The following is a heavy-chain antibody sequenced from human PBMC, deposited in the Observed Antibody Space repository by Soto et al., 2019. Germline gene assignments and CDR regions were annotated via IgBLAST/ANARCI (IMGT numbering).Heavy chain of an antibody. CDR1: GFTFSGYG. Sequence: GGSLRLSCAASGFTFSGYGMHWVRQAPGKGLEWVAVIWYDGTNKYYADSVKGRFTISRDNSKNTLYLQMYSLRAEDTAVYYCAREARRFLEWSTPYYYYGMDVWGQGTTVTVSS. V-gene: IGHV3-33*01. J-gene: IGHJ6*02. D-gene: IGHD3-3*01. CDR2: IWYDGTNK. CDR3: AREARRFLEWSTPYYYYGMDV.